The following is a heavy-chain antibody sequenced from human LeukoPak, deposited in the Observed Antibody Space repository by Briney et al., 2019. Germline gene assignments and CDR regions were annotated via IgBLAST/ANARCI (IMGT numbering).Heavy chain of an antibody. CDR1: GDSVSSKNGA. D-gene: IGHD6-19*01. J-gene: IGHJ4*02. Sequence: SQTLSLTCVVSGDSVSSKNGAWNWIRQSPPRGLEWLGGTYYRSKWYNDYAESMEGRMTISQDTSKNQYSLHLNSVTPDDTAVYYCARDFGTTGWHTFDYWGQGTLVTVSS. V-gene: IGHV6-1*01. CDR2: TYYRSKWYN. CDR3: ARDFGTTGWHTFDY.